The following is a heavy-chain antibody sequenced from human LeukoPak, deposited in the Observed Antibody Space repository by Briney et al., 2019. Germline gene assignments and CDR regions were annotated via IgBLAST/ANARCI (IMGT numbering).Heavy chain of an antibody. V-gene: IGHV3-20*04. CDR3: TTLTVASNFDY. J-gene: IGHJ4*02. D-gene: IGHD6-19*01. Sequence: PGGSLRLSCAASGSSVADYGMSWVRQAPGKGLEWVSGINWSGESTGYADSVKGRFTISRDNAKNSLFLQMNSLRAEDTAFYYCTTLTVASNFDYWGQGSLVTVSS. CDR2: INWSGEST. CDR1: GSSVADYG.